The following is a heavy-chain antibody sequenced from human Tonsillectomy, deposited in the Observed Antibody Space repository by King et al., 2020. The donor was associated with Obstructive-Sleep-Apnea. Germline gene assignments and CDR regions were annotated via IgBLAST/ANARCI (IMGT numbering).Heavy chain of an antibody. D-gene: IGHD3-9*01. V-gene: IGHV3-23*04. CDR2: ISGSGGVT. CDR1: GFTFSSYA. Sequence: VQLVESGGGLVQPGGSLRLSCAASGFTFSSYAMSWVRPAPGKGVEWVSAISGSGGVTYYADSVKGRFPISRDNSKDTRYMQVNSLRAEDTAVYYCAKTMILTGYYTGYPFDYWGHGTLVTVSS. J-gene: IGHJ4*01. CDR3: AKTMILTGYYTGYPFDY.